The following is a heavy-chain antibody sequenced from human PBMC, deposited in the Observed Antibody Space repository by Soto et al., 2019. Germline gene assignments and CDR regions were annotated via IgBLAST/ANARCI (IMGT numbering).Heavy chain of an antibody. Sequence: EAQLVESGGGLVQQGGSLRLSCAASEFTFSSYSMNWVRQAPGKGLEWISYISSSSSTIYYADSVRGRFTISRDNAKNSLYLQMNSLRDEDTAVYYCERDSPPGWHFDYWGQGTLVTVSS. D-gene: IGHD6-19*01. CDR3: ERDSPPGWHFDY. J-gene: IGHJ4*02. CDR2: ISSSSSTI. V-gene: IGHV3-48*02. CDR1: EFTFSSYS.